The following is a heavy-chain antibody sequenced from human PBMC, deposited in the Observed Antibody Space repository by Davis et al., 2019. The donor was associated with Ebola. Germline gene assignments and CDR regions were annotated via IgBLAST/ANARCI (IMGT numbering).Heavy chain of an antibody. CDR3: VTMAAF. D-gene: IGHD5-24*01. CDR1: GFPFSQAW. V-gene: IGHV3-15*07. Sequence: PGGPLRLSCAASGFPFSQAWLNWVRQAPGKGLEWVGRIKSKNDGETTDYAAPVRGRFTMSRDDSKNTLFLQMDSLKTEDTGIYFCVTMAAFWGQGTLVTVSS. J-gene: IGHJ4*02. CDR2: IKSKNDGETT.